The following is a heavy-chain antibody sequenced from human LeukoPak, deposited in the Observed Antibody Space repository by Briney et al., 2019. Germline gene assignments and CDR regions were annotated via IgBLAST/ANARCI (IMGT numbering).Heavy chain of an antibody. CDR3: ARDGVVEMATIDY. CDR2: TIGSGATT. Sequence: PGGSLRLSCAASGFTFSDFAMSWVRQAPGKGLEWVSGTIGSGATTFYADSVKGRFTISRDNAKNSLYLQMNSLRAEDTAVYYCARDGVVEMATIDYWGQGTLVTVSS. J-gene: IGHJ4*02. CDR1: GFTFSDFA. D-gene: IGHD5-24*01. V-gene: IGHV3-23*01.